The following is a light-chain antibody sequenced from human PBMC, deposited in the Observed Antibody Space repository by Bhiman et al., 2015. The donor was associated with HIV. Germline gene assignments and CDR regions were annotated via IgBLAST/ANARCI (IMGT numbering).Light chain of an antibody. CDR2: SNN. V-gene: IGLV1-44*01. J-gene: IGLJ3*02. CDR1: SSNIGSDT. CDR3: AAWDDSLNGLV. Sequence: QSVLTQSPSASGTPGQRVTISCSGSSSNIGSDTVSWYQQLPGTAPKLLIYSNNQRPSGVPDRFSGSKSGTSASLAISGLQSEDEADYYCAAWDDSLNGLVFGGGTKLTVL.